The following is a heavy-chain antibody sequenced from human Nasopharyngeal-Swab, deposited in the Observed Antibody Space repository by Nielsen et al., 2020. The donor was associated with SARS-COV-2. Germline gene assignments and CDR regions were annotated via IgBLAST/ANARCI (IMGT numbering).Heavy chain of an antibody. CDR3: ARPSGVFQLSYGWYLLH. D-gene: IGHD2-2*01. Sequence: GGSLRLSCAASGFTFSSYAMHWVRQAPGRGLEWVAVISYDGSIKYYADSVKGRLTISRDNSKNTVYLQINSLRAEDTAVYYCARPSGVFQLSYGWYLLHWGQGTLVTVSS. V-gene: IGHV3-30-3*01. CDR1: GFTFSSYA. CDR2: ISYDGSIK. J-gene: IGHJ1*01.